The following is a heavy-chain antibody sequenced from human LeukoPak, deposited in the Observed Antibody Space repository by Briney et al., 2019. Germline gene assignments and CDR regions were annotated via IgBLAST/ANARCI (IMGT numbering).Heavy chain of an antibody. CDR2: TRNKANSYTT. D-gene: IGHD1-26*01. CDR1: GFTFSDYY. Sequence: PGGSLRLSCAVFGFTFSDYYMDWVRQAPGKGLEWVGRTRNKANSYTTEYAASVKGRFTISRDDSKKSLYLQMNSLKTEDTAVYYCARIGNYLDYWGQGTLVTVSS. J-gene: IGHJ4*02. V-gene: IGHV3-72*01. CDR3: ARIGNYLDY.